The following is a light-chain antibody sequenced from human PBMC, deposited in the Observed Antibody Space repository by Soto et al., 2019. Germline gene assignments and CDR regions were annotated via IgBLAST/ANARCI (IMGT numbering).Light chain of an antibody. V-gene: IGKV3-20*01. CDR1: QSLTNNY. J-gene: IGKJ1*01. Sequence: EIVLTQSPGTLSLPPGERATRACWASQSLTNNYFAWYQQKPGRALRLLIDGASTRATGIPDRFSGSGSGTDFTLTISRLEPEDVAVYYCQQYEAVVTFGQGTKVDIK. CDR2: GAS. CDR3: QQYEAVVT.